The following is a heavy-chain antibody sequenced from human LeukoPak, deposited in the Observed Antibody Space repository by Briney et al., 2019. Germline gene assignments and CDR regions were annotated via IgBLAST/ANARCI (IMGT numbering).Heavy chain of an antibody. V-gene: IGHV4-4*02. D-gene: IGHD1-1*01. CDR1: GDSISSSNW. CDR3: ARVSNWGTSRGDY. J-gene: IGHJ4*02. Sequence: SGTLSLTCTVSGDSISSSNWWSWVRQPPGKGLEWIGEIYHTGRANYNPSLKRRVTMSVDKSKNQFSLNLSSVTAADTAVYYCARVSNWGTSRGDYWGQGTLVTVSS. CDR2: IYHTGRA.